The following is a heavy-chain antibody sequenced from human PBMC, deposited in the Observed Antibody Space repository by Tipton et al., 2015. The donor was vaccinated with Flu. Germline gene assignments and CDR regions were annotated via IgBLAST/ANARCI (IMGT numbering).Heavy chain of an antibody. CDR1: GDSISSDYY. CDR2: VSRSGDT. J-gene: IGHJ5*02. D-gene: IGHD4-11*01. Sequence: TLSVTCAVSGDSISSDYYWGWIRQFPGKGLEWIGSVSRSGDTNYNPSLRSRVTISIDRSKNQFSLKMQSVTAADMAVYYCARRDYSNYVSDPKSWFDTWGQGTLVAVSS. V-gene: IGHV4-38-2*01. CDR3: ARRDYSNYVSDPKSWFDT.